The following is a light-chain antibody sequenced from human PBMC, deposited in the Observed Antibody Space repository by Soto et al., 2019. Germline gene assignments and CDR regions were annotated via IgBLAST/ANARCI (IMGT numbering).Light chain of an antibody. V-gene: IGKV1-27*01. J-gene: IGKJ4*01. CDR2: AAS. Sequence: DIQMTQSPSSLSASVGDRVTITCRASQDISDYLAWYQQKPGQVPKLLISAASTLQSGVPSRFRGSASGTDFTLTISSLQSEDFAVYYCQQYNNWPPLTFGGGTKVEIK. CDR3: QQYNNWPPLT. CDR1: QDISDY.